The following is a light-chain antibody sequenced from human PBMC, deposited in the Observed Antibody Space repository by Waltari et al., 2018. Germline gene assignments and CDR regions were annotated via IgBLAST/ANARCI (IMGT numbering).Light chain of an antibody. CDR3: QHYVRLPVT. Sequence: DIVVTQSPLSLPVTPGEPAYISCRASQSVGRTLVWYQQKPGQAPRLLMYGASIRATGIPDRFSGSGSGTDFSLTISRLEPEDFAVYYCQHYVRLPVTFGQGTKVEIK. CDR1: QSVGRT. V-gene: IGKV3-20*01. CDR2: GAS. J-gene: IGKJ1*01.